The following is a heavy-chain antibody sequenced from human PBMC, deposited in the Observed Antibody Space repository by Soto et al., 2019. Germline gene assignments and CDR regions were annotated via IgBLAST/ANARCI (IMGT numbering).Heavy chain of an antibody. J-gene: IGHJ4*02. Sequence: SETLSLTCAVSGGSISSGGYSWSWIRQPPGKGLEWIGYIYYSGSTNYNPSLKSRVTISVDTSKNQFSLKLSSVTAADTAVYYCASGWKPFDYWGQGTLVTVSS. CDR3: ASGWKPFDY. D-gene: IGHD1-1*01. CDR2: IYYSGST. V-gene: IGHV4-61*08. CDR1: GGSISSGGYS.